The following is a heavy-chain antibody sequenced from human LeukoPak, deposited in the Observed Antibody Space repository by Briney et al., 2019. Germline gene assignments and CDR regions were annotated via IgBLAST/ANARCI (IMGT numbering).Heavy chain of an antibody. Sequence: GGSLRLSCAASGFTFSSYAMHWVRQAPGKGLEWVAVISYDGSNKYYADSVKGRFTISRDNSKNTLYLQMNSLRAEDTAVYYCARGGSGYYEIDYWGQGTLVTVSS. D-gene: IGHD3-22*01. CDR1: GFTFSSYA. CDR3: ARGGSGYYEIDY. CDR2: ISYDGSNK. J-gene: IGHJ4*02. V-gene: IGHV3-30-3*01.